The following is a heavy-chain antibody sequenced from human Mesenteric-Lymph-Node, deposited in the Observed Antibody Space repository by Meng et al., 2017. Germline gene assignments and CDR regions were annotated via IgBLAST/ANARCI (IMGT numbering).Heavy chain of an antibody. D-gene: IGHD3-10*01. CDR1: GFTFSNAW. Sequence: GESLKISCAASGFTFSNAWMSWVRQAPGKGLEWVGRIKSKTDGGTTDYAAPVKGRFTISRDDSKNTLYLQMNSLKTEDTAVYYCTTDYYGSGSYYATFDYWGQGTLVTVSS. J-gene: IGHJ4*02. CDR2: IKSKTDGGTT. CDR3: TTDYYGSGSYYATFDY. V-gene: IGHV3-15*01.